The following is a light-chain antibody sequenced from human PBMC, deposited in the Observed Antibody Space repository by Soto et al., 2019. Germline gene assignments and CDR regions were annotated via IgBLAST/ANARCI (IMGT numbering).Light chain of an antibody. Sequence: ESVVTQSPATLSLSPGERATLSCRASQSVSSYLAWYQHKPGQAPRLLIYGASSRATGIPDRFSGSGSGTDFTLTISRLEPEDFAVYYCQQYGSFPITFGQGTRLDIK. CDR1: QSVSSY. V-gene: IGKV3-20*01. CDR3: QQYGSFPIT. J-gene: IGKJ5*01. CDR2: GAS.